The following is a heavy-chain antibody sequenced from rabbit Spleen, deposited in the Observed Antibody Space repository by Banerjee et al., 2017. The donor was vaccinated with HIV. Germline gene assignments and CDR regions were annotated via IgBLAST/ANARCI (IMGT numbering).Heavy chain of an antibody. CDR1: GFSFSSSYV. Sequence: LQESGGDLVKPEGSLTLTCTASGFSFSSSYVMYWVRQAPGKGPEWIACIDAGSSAGTYYASWAKGRFTVSKTSSTTVTLQMTSLTAADTATYFCARETSSGWGIVSFYFSLWGPGTLVTVS. CDR2: IDAGSSAGT. J-gene: IGHJ4*01. V-gene: IGHV1S45*01. D-gene: IGHD4-1*01. CDR3: ARETSSGWGIVSFYFSL.